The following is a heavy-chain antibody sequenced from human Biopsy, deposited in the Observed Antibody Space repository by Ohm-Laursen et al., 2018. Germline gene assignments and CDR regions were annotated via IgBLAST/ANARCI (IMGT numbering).Heavy chain of an antibody. CDR1: GGFISSSSYY. Sequence: TLSLTCPVSGGFISSSSYYWTWIRRSPGKGLEWIGEIRQSGDTKYNPSLKSRVTISADTSKNQFYLKLTSVTAADTGLYFCARGVLVAKYITAWYGLATYPKPNGFEYRGLDVWGQGTTVIVSS. CDR3: ARGVLVAKYITAWYGLATYPKPNGFEYRGLDV. D-gene: IGHD6-13*01. J-gene: IGHJ6*02. CDR2: IRQSGDT. V-gene: IGHV4-39*07.